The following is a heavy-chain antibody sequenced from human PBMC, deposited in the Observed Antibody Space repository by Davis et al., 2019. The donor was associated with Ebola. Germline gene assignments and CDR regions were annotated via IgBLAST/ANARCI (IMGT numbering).Heavy chain of an antibody. CDR1: GFTFSSYA. V-gene: IGHV3-23*01. Sequence: PGGSLRLSCAASGFTFSSYAMSWVRQAPGKGLEWVSAISGSGGSTYYADSVKGRFTISRDNSKNTLYLQMNSLRAEDTAVYYCARGSSNYYGMDVWGQGTTVTVSS. CDR3: ARGSSNYYGMDV. CDR2: ISGSGGST. D-gene: IGHD6-6*01. J-gene: IGHJ6*02.